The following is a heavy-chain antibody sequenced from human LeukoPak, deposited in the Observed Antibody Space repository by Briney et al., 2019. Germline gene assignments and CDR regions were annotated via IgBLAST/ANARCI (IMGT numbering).Heavy chain of an antibody. D-gene: IGHD1-14*01. CDR1: GGSISSDGYS. CDR2: SYHSGST. V-gene: IGHV4-30-2*01. Sequence: SETLSLTCTLSGGSISSDGYSWSWIRQPPGKGLEWIGFSYHSGSTYYNPSPKSRVTISVDRSKNQFSLKLSSVTAADTAVYYCARDLTTVRNYWGQGTLVTVSS. CDR3: ARDLTTVRNY. J-gene: IGHJ4*02.